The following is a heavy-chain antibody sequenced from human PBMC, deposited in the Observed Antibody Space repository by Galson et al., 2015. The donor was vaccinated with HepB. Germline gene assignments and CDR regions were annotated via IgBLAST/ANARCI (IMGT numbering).Heavy chain of an antibody. V-gene: IGHV3-64*01. CDR3: ARGGRFLECPVY. D-gene: IGHD3-3*01. J-gene: IGHJ4*02. CDR1: GFTFSSYA. CDR2: ISSNGGST. Sequence: SLRLSCAASGFTFSSYAMHWVRQAPGKGLEYVSAISSNGGSTYYANSVKGRFTISRDNSKNTLYLQMGSLRAEDMAVYYCARGGRFLECPVYWGQGTLVTVSS.